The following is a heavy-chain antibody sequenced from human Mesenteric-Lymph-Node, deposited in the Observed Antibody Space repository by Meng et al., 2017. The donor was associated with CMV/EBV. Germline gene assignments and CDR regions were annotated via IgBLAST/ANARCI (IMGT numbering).Heavy chain of an antibody. CDR3: AKRKYQLLYQSAEYFQH. CDR1: GFTFSRHG. J-gene: IGHJ1*01. CDR2: IRFDGTKR. V-gene: IGHV3-30*02. Sequence: GESLKISCVVSGFTFSRHGMYWVRQTPGKGLGGVTFIRFDGTKRFHADSVKGRFSISRDNSKNTLYLQINSLRAEDTAVYYCAKRKYQLLYQSAEYFQHWGQGTLVTVSS. D-gene: IGHD2-2*02.